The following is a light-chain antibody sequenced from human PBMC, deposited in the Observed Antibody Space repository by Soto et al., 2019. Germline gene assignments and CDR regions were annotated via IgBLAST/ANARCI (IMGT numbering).Light chain of an antibody. V-gene: IGLV2-14*03. Sequence: QSVLKKPASVSGFAGESITISCTGTSSDVGGYNYVSWYQHHPGKAPKLMIYDVSNRPSGVSNRFSGSKSGNTASLTISGLQAEDEADYYCSSYTSSSTYVFGTGTKVTVL. CDR1: SSDVGGYNY. CDR3: SSYTSSSTYV. J-gene: IGLJ1*01. CDR2: DVS.